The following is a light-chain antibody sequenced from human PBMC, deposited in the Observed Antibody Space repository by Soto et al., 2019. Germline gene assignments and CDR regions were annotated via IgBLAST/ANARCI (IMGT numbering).Light chain of an antibody. CDR1: QNINDY. J-gene: IGKJ4*01. V-gene: IGKV1-39*01. CDR2: AAS. CDR3: QQSFSILGT. Sequence: DIQMTQSPSSLSASVGDRVTITCRASQNINDYLNWYQQKPGRAPKLLIYAASRLHTGVPSRFSAGGSGTDFSLTITSLQPDDFAIYYCQQSFSILGTFGGGTKVEIK.